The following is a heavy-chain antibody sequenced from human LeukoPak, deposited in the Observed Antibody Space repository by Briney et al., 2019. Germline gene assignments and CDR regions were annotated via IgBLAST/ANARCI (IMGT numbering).Heavy chain of an antibody. CDR3: AEYCSGGSCRNRGFDI. CDR1: GGSISSYY. J-gene: IGHJ3*02. D-gene: IGHD2-15*01. V-gene: IGHV4-59*01. CDR2: IYCSGST. Sequence: SETLSLTCTVSGGSISSYYWSWIRQPPGKGLEWIGYIYCSGSTNYNPSLKSRVTISVDTSKNQFSLKLSSVTAADTAVYYCAEYCSGGSCRNRGFDIWGQGTMVTVSS.